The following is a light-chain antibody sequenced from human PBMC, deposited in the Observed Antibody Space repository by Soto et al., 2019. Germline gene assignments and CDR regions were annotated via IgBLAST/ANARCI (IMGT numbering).Light chain of an antibody. Sequence: IVMTQSPLSLSVTPGEAASISCMSSARLLHKNGYNYVDWYMQKPGQSPQLLIYLGSNRASGVPDRFSGSGSDTYFTLEISRVEADDVGVYYSMQPLENFRTFGQGTKVEIK. CDR1: ARLLHKNGYNY. CDR3: MQPLENFRT. V-gene: IGKV2-28*01. CDR2: LGS. J-gene: IGKJ1*01.